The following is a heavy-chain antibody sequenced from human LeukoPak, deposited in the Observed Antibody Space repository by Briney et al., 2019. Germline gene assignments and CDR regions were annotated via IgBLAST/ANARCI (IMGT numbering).Heavy chain of an antibody. D-gene: IGHD7-27*01. CDR1: GGSISSYY. CDR2: IYYSGST. J-gene: IGHJ3*02. CDR3: ARKTGDSDAFDI. V-gene: IGHV4-59*01. Sequence: SETLSLTCTVSGGSISSYYWSWIRQPPGKGLEWIGYIYYSGSTNYNPSLKSRVTISVDTSKNQFSLKLSSVTAADTAVYYCARKTGDSDAFDIWGQGTMVTVSS.